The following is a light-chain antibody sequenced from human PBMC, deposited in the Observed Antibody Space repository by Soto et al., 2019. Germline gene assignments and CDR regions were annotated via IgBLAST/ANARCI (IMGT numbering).Light chain of an antibody. CDR1: QSVSTN. Sequence: EIVMTQSPATLSVSPGERATLFCRASQSVSTNLAWYQQKPGQAPRLLIYGASTRATGFPARFSGSGSGTEFTLTINSLQSEDSAVYYCQQYNNWPPVTFGGGTKVDIK. J-gene: IGKJ4*01. V-gene: IGKV3-15*01. CDR3: QQYNNWPPVT. CDR2: GAS.